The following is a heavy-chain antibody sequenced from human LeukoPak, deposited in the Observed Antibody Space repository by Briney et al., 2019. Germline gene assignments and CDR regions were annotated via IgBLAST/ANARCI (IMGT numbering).Heavy chain of an antibody. CDR1: GGSLSSYY. J-gene: IGHJ6*03. V-gene: IGHV4-59*01. D-gene: IGHD3-10*01. CDR3: ARGLRYYYYMDV. CDR2: VSYSGTT. Sequence: SETLSLTCTVSGGSLSSYYWSWIRQPPGKGLVWIGYVSYSGTTNYNPSLKSRVTISVDTSRNQFSLEVTSVTAADTAVYYCARGLRYYYYMDVWGKGTTVTVSS.